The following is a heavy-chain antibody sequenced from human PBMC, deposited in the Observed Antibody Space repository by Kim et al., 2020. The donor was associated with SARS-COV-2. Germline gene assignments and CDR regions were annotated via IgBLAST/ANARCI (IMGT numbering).Heavy chain of an antibody. J-gene: IGHJ5*02. D-gene: IGHD2-21*01. Sequence: ASVKVSCKASGYTFTGYYMHWVRQAPGQGLEWMGWINPNSGGTNYAQKFQGRVTMTRDTSISTAYMELSRLRSDDTAVYYCARVKIPRRDVNWFDPWGQGTLVTVSS. CDR1: GYTFTGYY. CDR3: ARVKIPRRDVNWFDP. CDR2: INPNSGGT. V-gene: IGHV1-2*02.